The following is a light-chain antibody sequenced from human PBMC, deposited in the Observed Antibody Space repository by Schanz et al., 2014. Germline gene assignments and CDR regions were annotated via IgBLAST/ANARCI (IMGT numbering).Light chain of an antibody. CDR2: DVS. V-gene: IGLV2-14*01. Sequence: QSALTQPASVSGSPGQSITISCTGTSSDVGGYNDVSWYQQHPGKAPKLMIYDVSNRPSGVSNRFSGSKSGNTASLTISGLQAEDEADYYCSSYAGSNNLVFGGGTKLTVL. CDR3: SSYAGSNNLV. CDR1: SSDVGGYND. J-gene: IGLJ2*01.